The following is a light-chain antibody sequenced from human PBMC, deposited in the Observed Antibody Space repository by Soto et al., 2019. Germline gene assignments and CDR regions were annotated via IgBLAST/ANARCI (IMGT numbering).Light chain of an antibody. CDR2: DAS. CDR1: QSVRSY. J-gene: IGKJ4*01. V-gene: IGKV3-11*01. CDR3: HQRSKWPLT. Sequence: EIVLTQSPATLSLSPGERATPSCRASQSVRSYLAWYQQKPGQAPRLLIYDASNRATDIPARFSGSGSGTDFTLTISNLDPEDSAVYYCHQRSKWPLTFGGGTKVEIK.